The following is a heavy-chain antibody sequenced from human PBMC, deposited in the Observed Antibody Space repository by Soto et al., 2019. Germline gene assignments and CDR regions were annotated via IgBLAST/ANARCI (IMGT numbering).Heavy chain of an antibody. CDR2: IYYSGST. CDR1: GGSITNYY. Sequence: QVQLQASGPGLVKPSETLSLTCTVSGGSITNYYWSWIRQPPGKGLEWIGNIYYSGSTDYNPSLMSRVTILIDTAKNQCSLMLGSVTAGDTAVYYCARLSCSSTNCPRRNTFDLWGQGTMVTVSS. V-gene: IGHV4-59*08. D-gene: IGHD2-2*01. J-gene: IGHJ3*01. CDR3: ARLSCSSTNCPRRNTFDL.